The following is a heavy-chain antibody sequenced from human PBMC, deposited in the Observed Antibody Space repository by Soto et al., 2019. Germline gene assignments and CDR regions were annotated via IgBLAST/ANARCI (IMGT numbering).Heavy chain of an antibody. CDR3: GRQDYDLCSDSADFDY. Sequence: QVQLVQSGGEVKKPGASVKVSCKSSGYNYNNYGVTWVRQAPGHGIEWMGWISAFNHKANYAINIQDSSTMTIDTSTHPTPIEMASLGTDGTGVYYRGRQDYDLCSDSADFDYWGQGPLVTVSA. CDR1: GYNYNNYG. D-gene: IGHD3-3*01. CDR2: ISAFNHKA. J-gene: IGHJ4*02. V-gene: IGHV1-18*04.